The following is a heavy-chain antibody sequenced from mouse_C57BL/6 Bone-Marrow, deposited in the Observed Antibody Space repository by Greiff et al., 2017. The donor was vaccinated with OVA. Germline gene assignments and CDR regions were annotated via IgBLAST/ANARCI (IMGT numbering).Heavy chain of an antibody. CDR3: ARWLQYYYAMDY. Sequence: VKLQESGPELVKPGASVKISCKASGYAFSSSWMNWVKQRPGKGLEWIGRIYPGDGDTNYNGKFKGKATLTADKSSSTAYMQLSSLTSEDSAVYFCARWLQYYYAMDYWGQGTSVTVSS. J-gene: IGHJ4*01. V-gene: IGHV1-82*01. CDR2: IYPGDGDT. CDR1: GYAFSSSW. D-gene: IGHD2-2*01.